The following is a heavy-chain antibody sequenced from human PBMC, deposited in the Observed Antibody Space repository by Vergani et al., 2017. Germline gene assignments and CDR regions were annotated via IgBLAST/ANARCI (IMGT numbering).Heavy chain of an antibody. CDR2: ISGSGGST. D-gene: IGHD3-10*01. J-gene: IGHJ4*02. CDR1: GFTFRNYA. V-gene: IGHV3-23*04. Sequence: EVQVVESGGGLAQPGGSLRLSCAASGFTFRNYAMSWVRQAPGKGLEWVSAISGSGGSTYYADSVKGRFTISRDNSKNTLYLQMNSLRAEDTAVYYCAKKIWFGESFFDYWGQGTLVTVSS. CDR3: AKKIWFGESFFDY.